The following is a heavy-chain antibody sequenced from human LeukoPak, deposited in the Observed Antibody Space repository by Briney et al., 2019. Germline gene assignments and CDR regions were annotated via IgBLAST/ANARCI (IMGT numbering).Heavy chain of an antibody. J-gene: IGHJ4*02. Sequence: GGSLRLSCAASGFIFSNYYMGWVRQAPGKGLEWVANIQEDGSATYYVDSVKGRFTISRDNAKNSLDLQMNSLRAEDTAVYFCARRKEVQTTFDCWGQGTLVTVPS. D-gene: IGHD1-14*01. CDR1: GFIFSNYY. V-gene: IGHV3-7*01. CDR2: IQEDGSAT. CDR3: ARRKEVQTTFDC.